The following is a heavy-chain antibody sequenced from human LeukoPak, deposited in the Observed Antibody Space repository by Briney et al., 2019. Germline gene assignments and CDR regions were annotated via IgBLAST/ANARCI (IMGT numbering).Heavy chain of an antibody. Sequence: ASVKVSCKASGYTFTGYYMHWVRQAPGQGLEWMGWINPNSGGTNYAQKFQGRVTMTRDTSISTAYMELSRLRSDDTAVYYCARHPVSVRGVTPWFDPWGQGTLVTVSS. CDR3: ARHPVSVRGVTPWFDP. CDR1: GYTFTGYY. V-gene: IGHV1-2*02. D-gene: IGHD3-10*02. J-gene: IGHJ5*02. CDR2: INPNSGGT.